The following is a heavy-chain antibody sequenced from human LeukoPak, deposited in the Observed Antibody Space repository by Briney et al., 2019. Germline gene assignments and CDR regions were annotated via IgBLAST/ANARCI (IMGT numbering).Heavy chain of an antibody. CDR3: VSGRYQGYFDY. CDR1: GFTFNNYA. Sequence: GESLRLSCAASGFTFNNYALAWVRQAPGKGLEWVAFIRYDGSNKYYADSVKGRFTISRDNSKNTLYLQMNSLRAEDTAVYYCVSGRYQGYFDYWGQGTLVTVSS. V-gene: IGHV3-30*02. D-gene: IGHD6-19*01. J-gene: IGHJ4*02. CDR2: IRYDGSNK.